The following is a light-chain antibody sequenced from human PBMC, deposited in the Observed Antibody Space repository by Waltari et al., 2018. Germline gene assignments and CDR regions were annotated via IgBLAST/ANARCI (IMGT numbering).Light chain of an antibody. CDR2: WAS. V-gene: IGKV4-1*01. J-gene: IGKJ1*01. Sequence: DIVMTQSPDSLTVSLGERATINCKSSQSVLYSSNNKNYLAWYQQKLGQPPKLLIYWASTRESGVPDRCSGSGSGTDFTLTISSLQAEDVAVYYCQQYYSTPMTFGQGTKVEIK. CDR3: QQYYSTPMT. CDR1: QSVLYSSNNKNY.